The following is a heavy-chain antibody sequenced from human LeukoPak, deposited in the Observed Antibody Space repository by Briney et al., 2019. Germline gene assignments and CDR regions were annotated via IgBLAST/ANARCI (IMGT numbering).Heavy chain of an antibody. CDR1: GFTFASYA. V-gene: IGHV3-23*01. CDR2: ISGSGVSP. Sequence: GGSLRLSCAASGFTFASYAMTWVRQAPGKGLQWVSTISGSGVSPYYADSVRGRFTISRDNSENTLFLQMNSLKTEDTAVYYCTTDHDTSSWTFIYWGQGTLVTVSS. D-gene: IGHD6-13*01. J-gene: IGHJ4*02. CDR3: TTDHDTSSWTFIY.